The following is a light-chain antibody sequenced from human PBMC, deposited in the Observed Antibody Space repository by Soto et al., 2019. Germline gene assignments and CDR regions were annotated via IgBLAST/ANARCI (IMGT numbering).Light chain of an antibody. Sequence: DIVMTQSPDSLAVSLGERATINCKSSQSVLYSSNNKNYLAWYQQKPGQPPKLLIYWASTRESGVPDRFSGSGSGTDFTLIISSPQAEDVAVYYCQQYYSTLALTFGGGTKVEIK. CDR2: WAS. CDR1: QSVLYSSNNKNY. CDR3: QQYYSTLALT. V-gene: IGKV4-1*01. J-gene: IGKJ4*01.